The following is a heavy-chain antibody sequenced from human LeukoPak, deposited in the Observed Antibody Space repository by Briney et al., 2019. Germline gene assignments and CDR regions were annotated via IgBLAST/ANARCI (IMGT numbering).Heavy chain of an antibody. Sequence: AASVKVSCRASGYTFTSYGISWVRQAPGQGLEWMGGIIPIFGTANYAQKFQGRVTITADESTSTAYMELSSLRSEDTAVYYCARDGPDEMATIPYYFDYWGQGTLVTVSS. V-gene: IGHV1-69*13. CDR2: IIPIFGTA. CDR3: ARDGPDEMATIPYYFDY. CDR1: GYTFTSYG. J-gene: IGHJ4*02. D-gene: IGHD5-24*01.